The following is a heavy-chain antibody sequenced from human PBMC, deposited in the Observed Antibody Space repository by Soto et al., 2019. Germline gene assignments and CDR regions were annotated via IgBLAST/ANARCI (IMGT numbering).Heavy chain of an antibody. CDR2: INHSGST. CDR3: ARLIVAPETFDY. D-gene: IGHD5-12*01. J-gene: IGHJ4*02. Sequence: SETLSLTCAVYGGSFSGYYWSWIRQPPGKGLEWIGEINHSGSTNYNPSLKSRVTISVDTSKNQFSLTVTSATAADTAVYYCARLIVAPETFDYWGQGTLLTVSS. V-gene: IGHV4-34*01. CDR1: GGSFSGYY.